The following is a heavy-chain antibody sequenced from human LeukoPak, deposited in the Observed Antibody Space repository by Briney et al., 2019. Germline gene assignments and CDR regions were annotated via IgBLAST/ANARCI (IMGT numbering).Heavy chain of an antibody. Sequence: SETLSLTCTVSVDSVSNYYWSWIRQPPGKGLEWIGYIYYTGSTNYNPSFKSRVTISVDTSKNQFSLKLSSVTAADTAVYYCAARRAYYFDYWGQGTLVTVSS. J-gene: IGHJ4*02. CDR1: VDSVSNYY. CDR3: AARRAYYFDY. V-gene: IGHV4-59*02. CDR2: IYYTGST.